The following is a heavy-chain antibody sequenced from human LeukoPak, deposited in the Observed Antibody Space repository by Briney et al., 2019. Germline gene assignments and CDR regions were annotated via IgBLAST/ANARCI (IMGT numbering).Heavy chain of an antibody. V-gene: IGHV1-18*01. Sequence: ASVNVSCKATGYTFTCYGISWVRQAPGQGLEWMGWISSNSDNTNYAQKLQGRVTMTTDTSTSTAYMELRSLRSDDTALYFCARDWGSIKVIADYWGQGTLVTVSS. CDR1: GYTFTCYG. CDR2: ISSNSDNT. J-gene: IGHJ4*02. D-gene: IGHD7-27*01. CDR3: ARDWGSIKVIADY.